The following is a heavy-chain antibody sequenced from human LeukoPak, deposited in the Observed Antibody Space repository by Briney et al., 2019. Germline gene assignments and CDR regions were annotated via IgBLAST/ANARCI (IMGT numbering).Heavy chain of an antibody. CDR1: GDSISGYY. J-gene: IGHJ4*02. CDR2: VYYSGGT. V-gene: IGHV4-59*01. CDR3: ARGGSYGYY. Sequence: SETLSLTCTVSGDSISGYYWSWIRQPPGKGLEWIGNVYYSGGTNYNPSLKSRLTISVYTSTNQFSLKLSSVTAADTAVYYCARGGSYGYYWGQGTLVTVSS. D-gene: IGHD5-18*01.